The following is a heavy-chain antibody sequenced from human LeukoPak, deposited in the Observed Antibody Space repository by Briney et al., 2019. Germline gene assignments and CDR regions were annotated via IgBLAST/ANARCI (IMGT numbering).Heavy chain of an antibody. CDR2: IIPILGIA. D-gene: IGHD2-2*01. CDR3: ARGPNCSSTSCYDY. CDR1: GGTFSSYA. V-gene: IGHV1-69*04. J-gene: IGHJ4*02. Sequence: SVKVSCKASGGTFSSYAISWARQAPGQGLEWMGRIIPILGIANYAQKFQGRVTITADKSTSTAYMELSSLRSEDTAVYDCARGPNCSSTSCYDYWGPGTLVTVSS.